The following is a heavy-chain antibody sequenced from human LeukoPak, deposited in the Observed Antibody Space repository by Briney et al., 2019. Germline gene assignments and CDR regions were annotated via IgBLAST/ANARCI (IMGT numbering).Heavy chain of an antibody. CDR2: VDNFGAK. Sequence: GGSLRLSCAASKFSVNNNYIYWVRQAPGKGLEWVSSVDNFGAKYYGDSVTGRFTVSRALSKNTVYLQMSSLRADDTAVYYCAGGTYYGTGTRPGYLNYWGLGTLVTVSS. CDR1: KFSVNNNY. J-gene: IGHJ4*02. D-gene: IGHD3-10*01. V-gene: IGHV3-53*01. CDR3: AGGTYYGTGTRPGYLNY.